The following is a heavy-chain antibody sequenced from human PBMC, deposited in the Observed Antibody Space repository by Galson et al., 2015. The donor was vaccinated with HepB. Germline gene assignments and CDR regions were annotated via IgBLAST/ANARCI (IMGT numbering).Heavy chain of an antibody. CDR2: ISGSGGST. CDR3: AKDPEFKRYRTYYFDY. Sequence: SLRLSCAASGFTFSSYAMSWVRQAPGKGLEWVSAISGSGGSTYYADSVKGRFTISRDNSKNTLYLQMNSLRAEDTAVYYCAKDPEFKRYRTYYFDYWGQGTLVAVSS. J-gene: IGHJ4*02. CDR1: GFTFSSYA. V-gene: IGHV3-23*01. D-gene: IGHD3-10*01.